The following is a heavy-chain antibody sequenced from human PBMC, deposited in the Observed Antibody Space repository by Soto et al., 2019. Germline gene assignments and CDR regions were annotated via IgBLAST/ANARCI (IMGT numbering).Heavy chain of an antibody. Sequence: PGGSLSLSCAASGFTFSSYAMSWVRQAPGKGLEWVSAISGSGGSTYYADSVKGRFTISRDNSKNTLYLQMNSLRAEDTAVYYCAKPPNSGSYFGRFSPSYYFDYWGQGTLVTVSS. D-gene: IGHD1-26*01. CDR1: GFTFSSYA. V-gene: IGHV3-23*01. CDR3: AKPPNSGSYFGRFSPSYYFDY. J-gene: IGHJ4*02. CDR2: ISGSGGST.